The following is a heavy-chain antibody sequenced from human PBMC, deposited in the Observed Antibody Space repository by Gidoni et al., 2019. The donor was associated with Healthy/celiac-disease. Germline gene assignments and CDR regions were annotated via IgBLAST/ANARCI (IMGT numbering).Heavy chain of an antibody. CDR2: ISTGSTYT. J-gene: IGHJ3*02. CDR1: GFPFSAHY. D-gene: IGHD2-15*01. V-gene: IGHV3-11*06. CDR3: ARDVKRGYCSGGNCYRDAFDI. Sequence: QVQLVESGGGLVKPGGSLRLSCAVSGFPFSAHYLSWIRQAPGKGLECVSYISTGSTYTKYADSVKGRFTISRDNAKNSLYLQMNSRRAEDTAVYYCARDVKRGYCSGGNCYRDAFDIWGQGTMVTVSS.